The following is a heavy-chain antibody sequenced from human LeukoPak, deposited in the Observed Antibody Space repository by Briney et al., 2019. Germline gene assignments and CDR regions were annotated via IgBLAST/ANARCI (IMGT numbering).Heavy chain of an antibody. Sequence: SETLSLTCTVSGASISSSSSYWGWIRQPPGKGLEWLGNIYSRGNTYYKPSLRSRVTISIDTSKNQFSLRLTSVTAADTAVYYCAREAHYYGSGSYPVSAFDIWGQGTMVTVSS. CDR3: AREAHYYGSGSYPVSAFDI. CDR2: IYSRGNT. V-gene: IGHV4-39*07. CDR1: GASISSSSSY. J-gene: IGHJ3*02. D-gene: IGHD3-10*01.